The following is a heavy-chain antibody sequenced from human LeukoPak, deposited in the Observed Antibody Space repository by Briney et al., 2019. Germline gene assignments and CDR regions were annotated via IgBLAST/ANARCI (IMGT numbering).Heavy chain of an antibody. CDR1: GGSISSSSYY. CDR2: IYYSVST. CDR3: ASQPRGAEVTYYYYGMDV. D-gene: IGHD5-18*01. V-gene: IGHV4-39*01. J-gene: IGHJ6*02. Sequence: PSETLSLTCTVSGGSISSSSYYWGWIRQPPGKGLEWIGSIYYSVSTYYNPSLKSRVTISVDTSKNQFSLKLSSVTAADTAVYYCASQPRGAEVTYYYYGMDVWGQGTTVTVSS.